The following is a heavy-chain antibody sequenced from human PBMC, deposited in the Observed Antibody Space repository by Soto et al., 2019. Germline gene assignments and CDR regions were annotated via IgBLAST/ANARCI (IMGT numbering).Heavy chain of an antibody. J-gene: IGHJ5*02. CDR1: GGSISSSNW. D-gene: IGHD2-2*01. V-gene: IGHV4-4*02. CDR2: IYHSGST. CDR3: ATMGYCSSTSCYPRGWFDP. Sequence: SETVSLTCAVSGGSISSSNWWSWVRQPPGKGLEWIGEIYHSGSTNYNPSLKSRVTISVDKSKNQFSLKLSSVTAADTAVYYCATMGYCSSTSCYPRGWFDPWGQGTLVTVSS.